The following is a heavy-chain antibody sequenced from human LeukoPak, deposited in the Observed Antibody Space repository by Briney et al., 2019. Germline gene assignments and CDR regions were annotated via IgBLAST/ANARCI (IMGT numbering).Heavy chain of an antibody. V-gene: IGHV1-69*05. CDR3: AREEVIRGTTRRMKDIVVVPAAIRTSYYCYYMDV. CDR2: IIPICGTA. CDR1: GGTFSSYA. J-gene: IGHJ6*03. Sequence: SVKVSCKASGGTFSSYAINWVRQAPGQGLEWMGGIIPICGTANYAQKFQGRVTITTDESTSTAYMELSRLRSEDTAVYYCAREEVIRGTTRRMKDIVVVPAAIRTSYYCYYMDVWGKGTTVTVSS. D-gene: IGHD2-2*02.